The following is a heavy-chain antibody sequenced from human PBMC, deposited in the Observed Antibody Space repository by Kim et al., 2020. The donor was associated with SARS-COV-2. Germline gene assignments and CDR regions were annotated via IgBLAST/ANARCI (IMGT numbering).Heavy chain of an antibody. D-gene: IGHD6-13*01. CDR1: GFTFSTYW. V-gene: IGHV3-7*04. CDR2: IKQGGSGR. J-gene: IGHJ5*02. Sequence: GGSLRLSCAASGFTFSTYWMSWVRQAPGKGLEWVASIKQGGSGRYYVDSVKGRFTISRDNAKNSLYLQMNSLRAEDTAVYYCARGIAAAGPWGQGTLVTVSS. CDR3: ARGIAAAGP.